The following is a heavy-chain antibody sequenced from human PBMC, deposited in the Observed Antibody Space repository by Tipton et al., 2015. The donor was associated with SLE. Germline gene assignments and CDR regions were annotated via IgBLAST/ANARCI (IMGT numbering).Heavy chain of an antibody. V-gene: IGHV4-39*01. CDR2: VYYTGTT. J-gene: IGHJ4*02. D-gene: IGHD2-21*02. CDR1: GGSITNSRNY. CDR3: ARLPVTATFGGFDY. Sequence: GLVKPSETLSLNCTVSGGSITNSRNYWAWIRQSPGKGLEWIASVYYTGTTEYNPALKSRVIISIDTSKNQVSLKLTSVTAADTAIFYCARLPVTATFGGFDYWGRGTLVTVSS.